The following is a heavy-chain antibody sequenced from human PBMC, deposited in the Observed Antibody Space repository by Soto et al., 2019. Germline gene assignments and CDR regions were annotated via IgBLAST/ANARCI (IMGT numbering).Heavy chain of an antibody. D-gene: IGHD3-3*02. J-gene: IGHJ6*02. Sequence: SETLSLTCTISGGSITSYYWSWIRQPAGKGLEWIGRTYITGDSNYSPSLKSRVTMSLDTSKNQFSLKLSSATAADTAVYYCARDMSVFGGMDVRGRGTTVTVYS. CDR3: ARDMSVFGGMDV. CDR2: TYITGDS. V-gene: IGHV4-4*07. CDR1: GGSITSYY.